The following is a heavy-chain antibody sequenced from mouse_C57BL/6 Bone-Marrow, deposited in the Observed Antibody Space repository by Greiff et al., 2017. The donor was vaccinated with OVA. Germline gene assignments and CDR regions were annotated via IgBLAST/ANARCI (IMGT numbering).Heavy chain of an antibody. CDR2: ISSGSSTI. D-gene: IGHD2-3*01. V-gene: IGHV5-17*01. CDR1: GFTFSDYG. Sequence: EVNVVESGGGLVKPGGSLKLSCAASGFTFSDYGMHWVRQAPEKGLEWVAYISSGSSTIYYADTVKGRFTISRDNAKNTLFLQMTSLRSEDTAMYYCARDGYYFLFAYWGQGTLVTVSA. CDR3: ARDGYYFLFAY. J-gene: IGHJ3*01.